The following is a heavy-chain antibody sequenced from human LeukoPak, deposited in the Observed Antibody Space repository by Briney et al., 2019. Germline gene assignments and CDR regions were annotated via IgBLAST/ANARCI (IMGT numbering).Heavy chain of an antibody. J-gene: IGHJ2*01. CDR1: GFTFSGYG. D-gene: IGHD6-13*01. CDR3: AKDHVDSSSWSQYFDL. CDR2: ISFDGSKT. Sequence: PGGSLRLSCAGSGFTFSGYGLHWVRQAPGKGLEWVAVISFDGSKTQYADSVKGRFTISRDTFRSTLPLQMHSLRPEDTAVYYCAKDHVDSSSWSQYFDLWGRGTPVTVSS. V-gene: IGHV3-30*18.